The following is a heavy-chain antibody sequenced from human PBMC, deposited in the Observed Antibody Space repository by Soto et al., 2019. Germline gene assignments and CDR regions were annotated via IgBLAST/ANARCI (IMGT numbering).Heavy chain of an antibody. J-gene: IGHJ6*02. Sequence: GSLSLSCTASGFIFSDYAMSWFRQAPGQGLEWVGVVRNRAYGGTTDYAASVRGTFIISRDDSKSIAYLQMNTLSTEDTAVYYCARYTYTSRYTYFGMDVWGQGTTVTVSS. D-gene: IGHD2-2*02. V-gene: IGHV3-49*03. CDR3: ARYTYTSRYTYFGMDV. CDR2: VRNRAYGGTT. CDR1: GFIFSDYA.